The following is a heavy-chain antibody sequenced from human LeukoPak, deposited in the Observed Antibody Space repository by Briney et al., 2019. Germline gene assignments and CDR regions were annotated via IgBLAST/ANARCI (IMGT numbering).Heavy chain of an antibody. V-gene: IGHV3-21*04. D-gene: IGHD3-22*01. CDR3: ATRSGYYSLRAFDI. Sequence: ETLSLTCTVSGGSVSSSHYWGWIRQPPGKGLEWVSSISSSSSYIYYADSVKGRFTISRDNAKNSLYLQMNSLRAEDTAVYYCATRSGYYSLRAFDIWGQGTMVTVSS. J-gene: IGHJ3*02. CDR1: GGSVSSSHY. CDR2: ISSSSSYI.